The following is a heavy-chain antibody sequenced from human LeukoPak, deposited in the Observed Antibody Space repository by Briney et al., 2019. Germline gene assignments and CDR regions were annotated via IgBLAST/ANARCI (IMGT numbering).Heavy chain of an antibody. V-gene: IGHV3-53*05. CDR2: IYSGGST. CDR1: GFTVSSNY. D-gene: IGHD3-16*01. Sequence: PGGSLRLSCAASGFTVSSNYMSWVRQAPGKGLEWVSVIYSGGSTYYADSVKGRFTISRDNSKNTLYLQMNSLRAEDTAVFYCAKGLMITFGELSDYFDYWGQGTLVTVSS. CDR3: AKGLMITFGELSDYFDY. J-gene: IGHJ4*02.